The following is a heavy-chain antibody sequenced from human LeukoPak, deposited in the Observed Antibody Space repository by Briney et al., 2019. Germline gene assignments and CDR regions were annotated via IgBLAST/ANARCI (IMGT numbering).Heavy chain of an antibody. CDR2: INWNGGST. CDR1: GFTFDDYG. D-gene: IGHD1-26*01. J-gene: IGHJ4*02. V-gene: IGHV3-20*04. Sequence: GGSLRLSCAASGFTFDDYGMSWVRQAPGKGLEWVSGINWNGGSTGYADSVKGRFTISRDNAKNSLYLQMNSLRAEDTALYYCARDSYSGSYSYFDYWGQGTLVTVSS. CDR3: ARDSYSGSYSYFDY.